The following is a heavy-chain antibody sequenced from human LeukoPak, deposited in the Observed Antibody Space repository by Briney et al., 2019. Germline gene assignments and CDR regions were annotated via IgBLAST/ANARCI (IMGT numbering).Heavy chain of an antibody. Sequence: SVKVSCKASGGTFSSYAISWVRQAPGQGLEWMGGIIPIFGTANYAQKFQGRVTITADKSTSTAYMELSSLRSEDTAVYYCARGIRFLEWLLSGYYYMDVWGEGTTVTVSS. V-gene: IGHV1-69*06. CDR2: IIPIFGTA. J-gene: IGHJ6*03. D-gene: IGHD3-3*01. CDR1: GGTFSSYA. CDR3: ARGIRFLEWLLSGYYYMDV.